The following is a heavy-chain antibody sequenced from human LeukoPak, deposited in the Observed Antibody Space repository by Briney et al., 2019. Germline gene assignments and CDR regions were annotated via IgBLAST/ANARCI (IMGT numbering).Heavy chain of an antibody. D-gene: IGHD1-7*01. V-gene: IGHV3-30-3*01. CDR1: GFTFSSYA. J-gene: IGHJ4*02. CDR3: ARDNWNYEFFRFDY. Sequence: GGSLRLSCAASGFTFSSYAMHWVRQAPGKGLEWVAVISYDGSNKYYADSVKGRFTISRDNSKNTLYLQMNSLRAEDTAVYYCARDNWNYEFFRFDYWGQGTLVTVSS. CDR2: ISYDGSNK.